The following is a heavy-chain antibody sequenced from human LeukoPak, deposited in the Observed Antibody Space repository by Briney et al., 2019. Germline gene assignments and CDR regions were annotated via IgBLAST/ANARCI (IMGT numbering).Heavy chain of an antibody. CDR1: GYSFTSYW. D-gene: IGHD1-26*01. Sequence: GESLKISCKGSGYSFTSYWIGWARQMPGKGLEWMGIIYPGDSDTRYSPSFQGQVTISADKSISTAYLQWSSLKASDTAMYYCARQAGAAISYDAFDIWGQGTMVTVSS. J-gene: IGHJ3*02. CDR2: IYPGDSDT. V-gene: IGHV5-51*01. CDR3: ARQAGAAISYDAFDI.